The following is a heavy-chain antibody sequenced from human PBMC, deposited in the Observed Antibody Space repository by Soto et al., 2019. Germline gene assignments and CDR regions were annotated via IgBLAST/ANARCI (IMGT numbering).Heavy chain of an antibody. CDR1: GFTFSNAW. Sequence: PGGSLRLSCAASGFTFSNAWMNWVRQAPWKGLEWVGRIKSKTDGGTTDYAAPVKGRFTISRDDSKNTLYLQMNSLKTEDTAVYYCAADVPVESPLIDHWAQGILVTVSS. J-gene: IGHJ4*02. CDR3: AADVPVESPLIDH. V-gene: IGHV3-15*07. CDR2: IKSKTDGGTT. D-gene: IGHD2-8*01.